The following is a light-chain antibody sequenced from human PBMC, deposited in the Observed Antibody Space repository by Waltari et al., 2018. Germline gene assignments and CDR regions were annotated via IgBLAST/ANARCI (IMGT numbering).Light chain of an antibody. V-gene: IGLV2-14*01. CDR2: DVT. J-gene: IGLJ3*02. Sequence: QSALTQPPSVSGTPGQSITNSCTGTSSDIGTSNFVSWYQQHPGKVPKLMIFDVTKRPSGVSDRCVGSKSANTASLTISGLQAEDEANYYCTSYTTSSTWVFGGGTRLTVL. CDR3: TSYTTSSTWV. CDR1: SSDIGTSNF.